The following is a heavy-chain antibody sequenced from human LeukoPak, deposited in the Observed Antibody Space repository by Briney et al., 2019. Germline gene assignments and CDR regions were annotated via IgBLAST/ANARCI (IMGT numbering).Heavy chain of an antibody. CDR3: ARGPDYYDSSGYWDY. D-gene: IGHD3-22*01. V-gene: IGHV3-53*01. J-gene: IGHJ4*02. CDR1: GFTVSSNY. CDR2: IYSDSST. Sequence: PGGSLRLSCAASGFTVSSNYMSWVRQAPGKGLEWVSVIYSDSSTYYADSVKGQFTTSRDNSKNKLYLQVNSLRAEDTAVYYCARGPDYYDSSGYWDYWGQGTLVTVSS.